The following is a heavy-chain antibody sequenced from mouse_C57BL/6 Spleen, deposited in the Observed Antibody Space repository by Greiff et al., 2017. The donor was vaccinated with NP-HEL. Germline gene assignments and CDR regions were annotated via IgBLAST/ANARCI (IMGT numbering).Heavy chain of an antibody. V-gene: IGHV5-6*02. Sequence: DVMLVESGGDLVKPGGSLKLSCAASGFTFSSYGMSWVRQTPDKRLEWVATISSGGSYTYYPDSVKGRFTISRANAKNTLYLQMSSLKSEDTAMYYCASPLRGYAMDYWGQGTSVTVSS. D-gene: IGHD1-1*01. J-gene: IGHJ4*01. CDR3: ASPLRGYAMDY. CDR2: ISSGGSYT. CDR1: GFTFSSYG.